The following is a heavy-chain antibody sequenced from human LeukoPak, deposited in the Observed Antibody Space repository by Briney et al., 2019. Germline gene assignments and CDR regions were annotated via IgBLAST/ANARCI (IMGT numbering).Heavy chain of an antibody. V-gene: IGHV1-69*13. J-gene: IGHJ6*03. D-gene: IGHD3-9*01. CDR3: ARMYYDILTLNYYYYMDV. CDR2: IIPIFGTA. CDR1: GGTFSSYA. Sequence: ASVKVSCKASGGTFSSYAISWVRQAPGQGLEWMGGIIPIFGTANYAQKFQGRVTITADESTSTAYMELSSLRSEDTAVYYCARMYYDILTLNYYYYMDVWGKGTTVTVSS.